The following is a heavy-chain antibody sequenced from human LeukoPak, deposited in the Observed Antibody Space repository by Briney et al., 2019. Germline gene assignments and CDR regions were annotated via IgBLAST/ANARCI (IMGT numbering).Heavy chain of an antibody. V-gene: IGHV4-59*01. CDR1: GGSISSYY. Sequence: SETLSLTCTVSGGSISSYYRSWIRQPPGKGLEWIGYIYYSGSTNYNPSLKSRVTISVDTSKNQFSLKLSSVTAADTAVYYCARSLNYDFWSGYYVRPEYYYGMDVWGQGTTVTVSS. J-gene: IGHJ6*02. CDR3: ARSLNYDFWSGYYVRPEYYYGMDV. D-gene: IGHD3-3*01. CDR2: IYYSGST.